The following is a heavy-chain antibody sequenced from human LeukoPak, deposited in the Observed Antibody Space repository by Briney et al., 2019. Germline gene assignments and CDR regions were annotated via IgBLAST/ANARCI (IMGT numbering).Heavy chain of an antibody. CDR3: ARDVMGYCSGGSCYPDYFDY. CDR2: IYYSGST. CDR1: GGSISSYY. J-gene: IGHJ4*02. V-gene: IGHV4-59*12. Sequence: SETLSLTCTVSGGSISSYYWSWIRQPPGKGLEWIGYIYYSGSTNYNPSLKSRVTISVDTSKNQFSLKLSSVTAADTAVYYCARDVMGYCSGGSCYPDYFDYWGQGTLVTVSS. D-gene: IGHD2-15*01.